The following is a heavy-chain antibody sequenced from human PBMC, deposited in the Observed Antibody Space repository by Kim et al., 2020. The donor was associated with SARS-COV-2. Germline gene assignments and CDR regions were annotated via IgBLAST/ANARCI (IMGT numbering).Heavy chain of an antibody. V-gene: IGHV3-53*01. J-gene: IGHJ4*02. CDR1: GFTVSSNY. CDR2: IYSGGST. CDR3: ARVRISTVQQLVRDFDY. Sequence: GGSLRLSCAASGFTVSSNYMSWVRQAPGKGLEWVSVIYSGGSTYYADSVKGRFTISRDNSKNTLYLQMNSLRAEDTAVYYCARVRISTVQQLVRDFDYWGQGTLVTVSS. D-gene: IGHD6-13*01.